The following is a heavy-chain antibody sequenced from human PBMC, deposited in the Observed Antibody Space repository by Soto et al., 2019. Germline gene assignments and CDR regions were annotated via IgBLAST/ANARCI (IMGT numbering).Heavy chain of an antibody. CDR2: IYWNDDK. Sequence: QITLKESGPTLVKPTQTLTLTCTFSGFSLSTSGVGVGWIRQPPGKALEWLALIYWNDDKRYSPSLKSRLTITKDTSKNLVVLTMTNMDPVDTATYYCAHLLPPSPPYYDFWSGSDIPTTKNFDYWGQGTLVTVSS. CDR3: AHLLPPSPPYYDFWSGSDIPTTKNFDY. CDR1: GFSLSTSGVG. J-gene: IGHJ4*02. V-gene: IGHV2-5*01. D-gene: IGHD3-3*01.